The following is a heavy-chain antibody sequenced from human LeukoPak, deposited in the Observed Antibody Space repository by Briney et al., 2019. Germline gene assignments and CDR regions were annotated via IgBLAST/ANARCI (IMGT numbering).Heavy chain of an antibody. CDR2: IRYDGSIQ. J-gene: IGHJ4*02. CDR1: GFTFSSSG. Sequence: GGSLRLSCAASGFTFSSSGMHWVRQAPGEGLEWVAFIRYDGSIQYYADSVKGRFTLSRDNSKNTLYLQMNSLRPEDTAVYYCAKDKSYFDSTGYRYFDYWGQETLVTVSS. D-gene: IGHD3-22*01. CDR3: AKDKSYFDSTGYRYFDY. V-gene: IGHV3-30*02.